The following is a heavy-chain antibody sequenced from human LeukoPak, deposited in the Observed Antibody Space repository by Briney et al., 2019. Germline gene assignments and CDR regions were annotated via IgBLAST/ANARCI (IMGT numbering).Heavy chain of an antibody. D-gene: IGHD3-22*01. CDR3: ARGGNMYYYDSGGDYSDY. CDR1: GGSFSGYY. J-gene: IGHJ4*02. Sequence: IPSATLSLTYCVYGGSFSGYYWSWIRQPPGKGLEWIGEINDSGSTNYNPSLKSRVNISVDTSKNQFSLKLSSVTAADTAVYYCARGGNMYYYDSGGDYSDYWGQGTLVTVSS. V-gene: IGHV4-34*01. CDR2: INDSGST.